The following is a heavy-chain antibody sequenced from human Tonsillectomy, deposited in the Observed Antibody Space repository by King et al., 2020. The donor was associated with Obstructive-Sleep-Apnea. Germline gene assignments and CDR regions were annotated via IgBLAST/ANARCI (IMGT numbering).Heavy chain of an antibody. Sequence: VQLVQSGAEVKKPGESLKISCEGSGYSFTTYWIGWVRQMPGKGLEWMGIIYPGDSDTRYSPSFQGQVTISADKSLSTAYLQWSSLKASDTAIYYCARQAQLGYCSGGSCYRPPYYFDYWGQGTLVTVPS. D-gene: IGHD2-15*01. CDR2: IYPGDSDT. V-gene: IGHV5-51*01. J-gene: IGHJ4*02. CDR3: ARQAQLGYCSGGSCYRPPYYFDY. CDR1: GYSFTTYW.